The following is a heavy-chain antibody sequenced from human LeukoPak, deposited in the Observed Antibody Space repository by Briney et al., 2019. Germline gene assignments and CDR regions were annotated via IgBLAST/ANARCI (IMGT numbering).Heavy chain of an antibody. CDR1: GGSISSGGYY. CDR2: IYYSGST. V-gene: IGHV4-31*03. Sequence: PSQTLSLTCTVSGGSISSGGYYWSWIRQHPGKVLEWIGYIYYSGSTYYNPSLKSRVTISVDTSKNQFSLKLSSVTAADTAVYYCALSRDGYIFEERAFDYWGQGTLVTVSS. CDR3: ALSRDGYIFEERAFDY. D-gene: IGHD3-3*02. J-gene: IGHJ4*02.